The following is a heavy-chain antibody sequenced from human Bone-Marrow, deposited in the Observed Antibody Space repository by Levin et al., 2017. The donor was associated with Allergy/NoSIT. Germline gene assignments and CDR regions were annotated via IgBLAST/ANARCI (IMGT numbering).Heavy chain of an antibody. J-gene: IGHJ5*02. D-gene: IGHD1-7*01. CDR1: GFTSSSYW. Sequence: LSGGSLRLSCAASGFTSSSYWMTWVRQAPGKGLEWVANINQDGSEKYYVDSVKGRFIISRDNAKNSLYLQMNSLRAEDTAVYYCARDLTTNWNYGKNWFDPWGQGTLVTVSS. CDR3: ARDLTTNWNYGKNWFDP. V-gene: IGHV3-7*01. CDR2: INQDGSEK.